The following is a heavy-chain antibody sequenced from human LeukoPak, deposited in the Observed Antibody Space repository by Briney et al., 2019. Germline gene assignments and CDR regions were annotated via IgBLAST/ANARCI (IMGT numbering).Heavy chain of an antibody. D-gene: IGHD3-3*01. J-gene: IGHJ4*02. CDR2: IKQDGSEK. CDR3: ARPRAVTHYFDY. CDR1: GFTFSSSW. V-gene: IGHV3-7*01. Sequence: GGSLRLSCAASGFTFSSSWMSWVRQAPGKGLEWVANIKQDGSEKYYVDSVKGRFTIYRDNAKNSLYLQMNSLRAEDTAVYYCARPRAVTHYFDYWGQGTLVTVSS.